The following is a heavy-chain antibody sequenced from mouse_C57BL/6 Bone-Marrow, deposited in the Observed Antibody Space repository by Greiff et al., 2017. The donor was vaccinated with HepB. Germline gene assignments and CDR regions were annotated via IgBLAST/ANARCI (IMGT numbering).Heavy chain of an antibody. CDR1: GYTFTDYY. CDR3: AIWDCYYFDD. V-gene: IGHV1-26*01. Sequence: EVQLQQSGPELVKPGASVKISCKASGYTFTDYYMNWVKQSHGKSLEWIGDINPNNGGTSYNQKFKGKATLTVDKSSSTAYMELRSLTSEGSAVYYCAIWDCYYFDDWGQGTTLTVSS. CDR2: INPNNGGT. J-gene: IGHJ2*01. D-gene: IGHD1-1*02.